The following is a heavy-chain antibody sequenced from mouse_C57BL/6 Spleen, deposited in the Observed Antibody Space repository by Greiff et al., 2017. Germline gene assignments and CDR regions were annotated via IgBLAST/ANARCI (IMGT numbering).Heavy chain of an antibody. Sequence: VQLQQPGAELVKPGASVKLSCKASGYTFTSYWMQWVKQRPGQGLEWIGEIDPSDSYTNYNQKFKGKATLTVDTSSSTAYMQLSSLTSEDSAVYYCARDGNYPDYWGQGTTLTVSS. CDR1: GYTFTSYW. V-gene: IGHV1-50*01. CDR2: IDPSDSYT. CDR3: ARDGNYPDY. J-gene: IGHJ2*01. D-gene: IGHD2-1*01.